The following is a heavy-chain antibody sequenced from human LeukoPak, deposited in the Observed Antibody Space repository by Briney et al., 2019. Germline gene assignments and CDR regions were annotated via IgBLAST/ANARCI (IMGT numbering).Heavy chain of an antibody. D-gene: IGHD3-10*01. Sequence: SETLSLTCVVSGYSISSGYYWGWIRQPPGQGLEWIGNIYHSGSTFYSPSLKSRVTIAVDTSKNQFSLKLSSVTAADTAVYYCAREDIANLGELLLRWFDPWGQGTLVTVSS. CDR2: IYHSGST. CDR1: GYSISSGYY. J-gene: IGHJ5*02. CDR3: AREDIANLGELLLRWFDP. V-gene: IGHV4-38-2*02.